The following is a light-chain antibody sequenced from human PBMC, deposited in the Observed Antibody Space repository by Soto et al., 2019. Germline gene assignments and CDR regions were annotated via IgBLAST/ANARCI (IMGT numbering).Light chain of an antibody. Sequence: AIQMTQSPSSLSASVGDRVTITCRASQGIRNNLGWYQQKPGKAPKLLISAASSLHSGVPSRFSGSGSGTDFTLTVSSLQPEDFATYYCLQNYNYPLTFGGGTKVDIK. CDR3: LQNYNYPLT. CDR1: QGIRNN. CDR2: AAS. V-gene: IGKV1-6*01. J-gene: IGKJ4*01.